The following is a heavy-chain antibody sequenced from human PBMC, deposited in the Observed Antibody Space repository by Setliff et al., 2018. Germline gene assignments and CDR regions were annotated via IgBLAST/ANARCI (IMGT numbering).Heavy chain of an antibody. J-gene: IGHJ4*02. Sequence: SETLSLTCSVSGGSTSSGGFYWSWIRQSAGRGLEWIGHFHTGGATDYNLSLKSRVTISLDSSKNQFSLRLSSVTAADAAVYFCARESATIGEFPLYYFDKWGQGIPVTVSS. D-gene: IGHD3-10*01. V-gene: IGHV4-61*09. CDR3: ARESATIGEFPLYYFDK. CDR1: GGSTSSGGFY. CDR2: FHTGGAT.